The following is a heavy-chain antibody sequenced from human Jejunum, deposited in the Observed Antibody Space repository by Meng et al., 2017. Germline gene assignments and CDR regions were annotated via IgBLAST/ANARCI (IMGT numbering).Heavy chain of an antibody. V-gene: IGHV4-4*07. CDR2: IETSGTI. CDR3: AKDQGYYDLWGNSGRDV. D-gene: IGHD3-16*01. J-gene: IGHJ6*02. CDR1: GGPISSYY. Sequence: SETLSLTCIVSGGPISSYYWNWIRQSAGQGLEWIGRIETSGTIKYNPSLKSRVTMSVDTSKNQFSLNLSSVTAADTAVYYCAKDQGYYDLWGNSGRDVWGQGTTVTVSS.